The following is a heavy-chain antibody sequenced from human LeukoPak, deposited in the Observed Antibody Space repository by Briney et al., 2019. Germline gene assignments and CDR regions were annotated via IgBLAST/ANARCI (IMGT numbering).Heavy chain of an antibody. Sequence: SVKVSCKASGGTFSSYAISWVRQAPGQGLEWMGGIIPIFGTANYAQKFQGRVTITTDESTSTAYMELSSLRSEDTAVYYWARSITIFGVVIRFGYWGQGTLVTVSS. D-gene: IGHD3-3*01. CDR3: ARSITIFGVVIRFGY. CDR1: GGTFSSYA. V-gene: IGHV1-69*05. CDR2: IIPIFGTA. J-gene: IGHJ4*02.